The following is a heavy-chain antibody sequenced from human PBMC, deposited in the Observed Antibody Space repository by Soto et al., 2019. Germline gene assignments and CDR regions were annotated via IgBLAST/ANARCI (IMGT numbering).Heavy chain of an antibody. CDR2: ISSSSSYI. J-gene: IGHJ4*02. CDR1: GFTFSSYS. V-gene: IGHV3-21*01. CDR3: ARGANYYDSSGNCGY. D-gene: IGHD3-22*01. Sequence: EVQLVESGGGLVKPGGSLRLSCAASGFTFSSYSMNWVRQAPGKGLEWVSSISSSSSYIYYSDSVKGRFTISRDNAKNSLYLQMNSLRAEDPAVYYCARGANYYDSSGNCGYWGQGTLVTVSS.